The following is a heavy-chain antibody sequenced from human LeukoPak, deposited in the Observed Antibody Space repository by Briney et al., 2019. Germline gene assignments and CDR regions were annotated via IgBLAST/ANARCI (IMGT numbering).Heavy chain of an antibody. CDR1: GYSLSDSS. D-gene: IGHD3-22*01. CDR2: FNPEDGET. CDR3: ATPRYSDNRGYYYDLTY. Sequence: GASVKVSCKVSGYSLSDSSMHWVRQAAGKGLEGMGTFNPEDGETIYAQKFQGRVTMTEETSIDTAYLDLSSLRSEDTAVYYCATPRYSDNRGYYYDLTYWGQGTLVTVSS. J-gene: IGHJ4*02. V-gene: IGHV1-24*01.